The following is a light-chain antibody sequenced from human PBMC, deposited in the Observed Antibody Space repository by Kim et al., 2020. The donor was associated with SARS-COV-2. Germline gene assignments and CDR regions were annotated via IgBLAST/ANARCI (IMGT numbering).Light chain of an antibody. V-gene: IGLV6-57*01. J-gene: IGLJ3*02. CDR3: QSYDSNNHWV. Sequence: KTVTISCTRSSGIIASNYVQWYQQRPGSSPTTVIYEDKQRPSGVPDRFSGSIDSSSNSASLTISGLKTEDEADYYCQSYDSNNHWVFGGGTQLTVL. CDR2: EDK. CDR1: SGIIASNY.